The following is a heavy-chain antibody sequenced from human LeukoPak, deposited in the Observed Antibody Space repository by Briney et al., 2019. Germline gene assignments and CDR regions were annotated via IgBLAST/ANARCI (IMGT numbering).Heavy chain of an antibody. CDR1: GGSISSGGYY. Sequence: SETLSLTCTVSGGSISSGGYYWSWIRQHPGKGLEWIGYIYYSGSTYYNPSLKSRVTKSVDTSKNQFSLKLSSVTAADTAVYYCARVNQGLYDSSGYYYLDYWGQGTLVTVSS. CDR3: ARVNQGLYDSSGYYYLDY. D-gene: IGHD3-22*01. V-gene: IGHV4-31*03. CDR2: IYYSGST. J-gene: IGHJ4*02.